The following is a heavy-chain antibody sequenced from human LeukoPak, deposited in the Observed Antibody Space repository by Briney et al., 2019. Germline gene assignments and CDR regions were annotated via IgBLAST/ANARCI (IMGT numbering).Heavy chain of an antibody. CDR1: GFTFTSSA. CDR2: ISAYNGNT. V-gene: IGHV1-18*01. J-gene: IGHJ4*02. Sequence: ASVKVSCKASGFTFTSSAMQWVRQARGQRLEWMGWISAYNGNTNYAQKLQGRATMTTDTSTSTAYMELRSLRSDDTAVYYCARDQEAVAGKNVDYWGQGTLVIVSS. CDR3: ARDQEAVAGKNVDY. D-gene: IGHD6-19*01.